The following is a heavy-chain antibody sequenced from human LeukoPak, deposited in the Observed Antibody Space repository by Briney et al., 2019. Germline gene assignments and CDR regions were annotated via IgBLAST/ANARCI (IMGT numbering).Heavy chain of an antibody. CDR2: FDPEDGET. V-gene: IGHV1-24*01. CDR1: GYTLTELS. CDR3: ATYGGNTAEYFQH. Sequence: EASVKVSCKVSGYTLTELSMHWVRQAPGKGLEWMGGFDPEDGETIYAQKFQGRVTMTEDTSTDTAYMELSSLIPDDTALYYCATYGGNTAEYFQHWGQGTLVTVSS. J-gene: IGHJ1*01. D-gene: IGHD4-23*01.